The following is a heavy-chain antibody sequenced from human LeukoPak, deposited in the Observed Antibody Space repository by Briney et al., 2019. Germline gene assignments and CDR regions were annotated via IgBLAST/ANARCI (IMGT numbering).Heavy chain of an antibody. CDR2: IWYDGSNK. CDR1: GFTFSSYG. J-gene: IGHJ4*02. CDR3: ARDSCSSTSCYPH. V-gene: IGHV3-33*01. D-gene: IGHD2-2*01. Sequence: PGGSLRLPCAASGFTFSSYGMHWVRQAPGKGLEWVAVIWYDGSNKYYADSVKGRFTISRDNSKNTLYLQMNSLRAEDTAVYYCARDSCSSTSCYPHWGQGTLVTVSS.